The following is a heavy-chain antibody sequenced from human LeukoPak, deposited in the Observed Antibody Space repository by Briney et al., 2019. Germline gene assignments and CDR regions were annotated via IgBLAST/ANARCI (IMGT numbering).Heavy chain of an antibody. CDR1: GFTFSTHA. J-gene: IGHJ4*02. D-gene: IGHD6-19*01. CDR3: AKDRGSAWYGPNFFDY. CDR2: VSGSGGST. V-gene: IGHV3-23*01. Sequence: GGSLRLSCAASGFTFSTHAMGWVRRAPGKGLEWVSGVSGSGGSTYYADSVQGRFTISRDNSKNTLYLQMDSLRADDTAVYYCAKDRGSAWYGPNFFDYWGQGTLVTVSS.